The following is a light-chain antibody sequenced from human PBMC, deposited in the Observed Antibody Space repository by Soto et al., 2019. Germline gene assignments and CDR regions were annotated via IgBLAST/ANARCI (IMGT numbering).Light chain of an antibody. Sequence: QSVLTQPPSVSAAPGQKVTISCSGRSSNIGINFVSWYQKLPGTAPKLLIYENERRPSGIPDRFSGSKSGTSATLAITGLQTGDEADYYCATCDATLSAAVCGGGTKLPVL. CDR2: ENE. CDR3: ATCDATLSAAV. CDR1: SSNIGINF. V-gene: IGLV1-51*02. J-gene: IGLJ3*02.